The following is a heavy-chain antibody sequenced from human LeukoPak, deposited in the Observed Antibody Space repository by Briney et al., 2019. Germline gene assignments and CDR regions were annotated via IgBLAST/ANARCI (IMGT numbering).Heavy chain of an antibody. Sequence: NPSETLSLTCTVSGHSLSGSSYSWGWIRQPPGKGLEWIGCIHNVGSTGNTHYNPSLKSRLTISEDTSKNQFSLRLSSVTAADTAVYYCARDFGAGSYRYGMDVWGQGTAVTVSS. V-gene: IGHV4-39*07. CDR3: ARDFGAGSYRYGMDV. D-gene: IGHD3-10*01. CDR2: IHNVGSTGNT. CDR1: GHSLSGSSYS. J-gene: IGHJ6*02.